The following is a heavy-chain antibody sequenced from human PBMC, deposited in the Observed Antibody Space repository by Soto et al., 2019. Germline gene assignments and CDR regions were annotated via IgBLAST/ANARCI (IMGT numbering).Heavy chain of an antibody. J-gene: IGHJ6*02. CDR2: IYYSGST. D-gene: IGHD3-3*01. Sequence: SETLSLTCTVCGGSISSSSYYWGWIRQPPGKGLEWIGSIYYSGSTYYNPSLKSRVTISVDTSKNQFSLKLSSVTAADTAVYYCARLRYYDFWSGYYLDYYYYYGMDVWGQGTTVTVSS. V-gene: IGHV4-39*01. CDR3: ARLRYYDFWSGYYLDYYYYYGMDV. CDR1: GGSISSSSYY.